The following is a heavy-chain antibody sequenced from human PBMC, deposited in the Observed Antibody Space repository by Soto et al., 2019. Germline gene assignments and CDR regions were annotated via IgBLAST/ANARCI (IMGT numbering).Heavy chain of an antibody. CDR3: ARDVPTVTTGGPDY. J-gene: IGHJ4*02. CDR1: GYIFTKYG. D-gene: IGHD4-17*01. CDR2: ISAYNGNT. Sequence: QVQLVQSGAEVKKPGASVKVSCKASGYIFTKYGISWVRQAPGQGLEWMGWISAYNGNTNYAQKLQGRVTMTTDTSTSTAYMALMSLTSDDTAVYYCARDVPTVTTGGPDYWGQGSRVTVSS. V-gene: IGHV1-18*01.